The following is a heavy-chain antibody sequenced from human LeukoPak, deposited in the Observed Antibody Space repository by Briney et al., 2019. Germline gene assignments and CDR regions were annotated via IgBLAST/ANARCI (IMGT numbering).Heavy chain of an antibody. CDR2: ISGSGGST. CDR3: ARDSAAAIDY. CDR1: GFTFSSYG. D-gene: IGHD6-13*01. V-gene: IGHV3-21*01. Sequence: GGSLRLSCAASGFTFSSYGMHWVRQAPGKGLEWVSAISGSGGSTYYADSVKGRFTISRDNAKNSLYLQMNSLRAEDTAVYYCARDSAAAIDYWGQGTLVTVSS. J-gene: IGHJ4*02.